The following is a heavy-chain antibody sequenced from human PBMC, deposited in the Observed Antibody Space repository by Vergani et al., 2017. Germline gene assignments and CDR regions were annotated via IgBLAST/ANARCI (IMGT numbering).Heavy chain of an antibody. CDR3: ARVLLDWNYGAVDY. Sequence: EVQLVESGGGLVKPGGSLRLSCAASGFTFSSYSMNWVRQAPGKGLEWVSSISSSSSYIYYAESVKGRSTISRDNAKNSLYLQMNSLRAEDTAVYYCARVLLDWNYGAVDYWGQGTLVTVSS. J-gene: IGHJ4*02. V-gene: IGHV3-21*01. D-gene: IGHD1-7*01. CDR1: GFTFSSYS. CDR2: ISSSSSYI.